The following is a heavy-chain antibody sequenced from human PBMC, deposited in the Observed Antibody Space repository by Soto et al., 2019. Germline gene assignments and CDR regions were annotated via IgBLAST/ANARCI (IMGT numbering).Heavy chain of an antibody. Sequence: DVQLVESGGGLVKPGGSLTLSCSGFGFTFSPYSMNWVRQAPGKGLEWVSSITRSSNFIYYADSVKGRFTISRYDAKNSLFLHMNRLRADDMGVYYCARSHRNGAMDVWGQGTTVTVS. J-gene: IGHJ6*02. V-gene: IGHV3-21*02. CDR2: ITRSSNFI. CDR1: GFTFSPYS. D-gene: IGHD2-8*01. CDR3: ARSHRNGAMDV.